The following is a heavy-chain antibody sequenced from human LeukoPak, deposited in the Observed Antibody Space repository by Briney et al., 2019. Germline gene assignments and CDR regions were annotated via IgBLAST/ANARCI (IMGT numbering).Heavy chain of an antibody. CDR3: VKEVVATIPPL. J-gene: IGHJ4*02. D-gene: IGHD5-12*01. CDR2: IDTKGTRT. CDR1: GFTLSNCA. V-gene: IGHV3-23*01. Sequence: GGSLRLSCAASGFTLSNCAMTWVRQAPGKGLEWVSGIDTKGTRTYYADSVKGRFTISRDNSKNTLFLQMNSLRAEDTAVYYCVKEVVATIPPLWGQGTLVTVSS.